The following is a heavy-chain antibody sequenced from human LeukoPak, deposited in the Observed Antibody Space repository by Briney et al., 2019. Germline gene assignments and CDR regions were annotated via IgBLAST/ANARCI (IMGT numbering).Heavy chain of an antibody. J-gene: IGHJ5*02. D-gene: IGHD2-8*01. Sequence: ASVKVSCKASGYTFTSYGISWVRQAPGQGLEWMGWISAYNGNTNYARKLQGRVTMTTDTSTSTAYMELRSLRSDDTAVYYCARDAEIYCTNGVCYWFDPWGQGTLVTVSS. CDR2: ISAYNGNT. CDR1: GYTFTSYG. CDR3: ARDAEIYCTNGVCYWFDP. V-gene: IGHV1-18*01.